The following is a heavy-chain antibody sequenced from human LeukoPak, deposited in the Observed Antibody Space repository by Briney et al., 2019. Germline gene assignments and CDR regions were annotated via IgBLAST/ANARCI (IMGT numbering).Heavy chain of an antibody. CDR1: GFTFSSYS. D-gene: IGHD3-22*01. CDR3: ARDEAGYYYDSSGYQSFDY. V-gene: IGHV3-48*04. Sequence: GGSLRLSCAASGFTFSSYSMNWVRQAPGKGLEWVSYISSSGSTIYYADSVKGRFTISRDNAKNSLYLQMNSLRAEDTAVYYCARDEAGYYYDSSGYQSFDYWGQGTLVTASS. CDR2: ISSSGSTI. J-gene: IGHJ4*02.